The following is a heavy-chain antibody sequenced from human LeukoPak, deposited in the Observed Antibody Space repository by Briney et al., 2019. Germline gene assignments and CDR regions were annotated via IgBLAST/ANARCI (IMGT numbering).Heavy chain of an antibody. CDR2: IYHSGST. CDR1: GGSISSGGYY. D-gene: IGHD3-16*01. CDR3: GRRLGPNGAFDI. V-gene: IGHV4-30-2*01. J-gene: IGHJ3*02. Sequence: SETLSLTCTVSGGSISSGGYYWSWIRQPPGKGLEWIGYIYHSGSTYYNPFLKSRVTISVDRSKNQFSLKLSAVTAADTAGYYCGRRLGPNGAFDIWGQGTMVTVSS.